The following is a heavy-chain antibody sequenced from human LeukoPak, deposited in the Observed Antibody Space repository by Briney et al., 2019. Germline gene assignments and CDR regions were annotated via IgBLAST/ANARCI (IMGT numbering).Heavy chain of an antibody. J-gene: IGHJ4*02. V-gene: IGHV3-74*01. CDR3: ARLELALDY. CDR1: GFTFSSSW. CDR2: INTDGSST. Sequence: GGSLRLSCAASGFTFSSSWMHWVRQAPGKGLVWVSRINTDGSSTSYADSVKGRFTISRDNSKNTLYLQMNSLRAEDTAVYYCARLELALDYWGQGTLVTVSS. D-gene: IGHD5-24*01.